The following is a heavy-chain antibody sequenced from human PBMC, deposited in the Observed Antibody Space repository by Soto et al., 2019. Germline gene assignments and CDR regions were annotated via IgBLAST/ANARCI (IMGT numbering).Heavy chain of an antibody. CDR2: IHYSGST. J-gene: IGHJ5*02. V-gene: IGHV4-39*01. CDR3: ARHVSLGYCAATSCDLLSWWDA. CDR1: GGSISNRRYY. Sequence: SETLSLTCTVSGGSISNRRYYWGWIRQPPGKGLEWIGSIHYSGSTYDNPSLKSRVTISVDKSKNQLSLKLNSVTAADTAVYYCARHVSLGYCAATSCDLLSWWDAWGQGTRVTV. D-gene: IGHD2-2*01.